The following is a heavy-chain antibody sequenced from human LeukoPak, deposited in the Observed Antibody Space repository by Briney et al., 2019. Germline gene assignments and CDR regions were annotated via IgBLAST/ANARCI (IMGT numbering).Heavy chain of an antibody. V-gene: IGHV3-21*01. Sequence: PGGSLRLSCAASGFTFSSYSMNWVRQAPGKGLEWVSCISSARTYIYYADSVKGRFTISRDNAKNSPYLQMNSLRAEDTAVYYCARGRGSSYYYYYMDVWGKGTTVTVSS. D-gene: IGHD6-13*01. J-gene: IGHJ6*03. CDR1: GFTFSSYS. CDR3: ARGRGSSYYYYYMDV. CDR2: ISSARTYI.